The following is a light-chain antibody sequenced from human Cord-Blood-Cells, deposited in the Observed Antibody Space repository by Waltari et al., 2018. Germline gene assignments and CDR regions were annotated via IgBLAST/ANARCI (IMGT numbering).Light chain of an antibody. CDR2: EGS. CDR1: SSDVGSYNL. Sequence: QSALTQPASVSGSPGQSITISCTGTSSDVGSYNLVPWYQQHPGNAPKPMIYEGSKRPSGVSNRFSGSKSGNTASLTISGLQAEDEADYYCCSYAGSSTFRVFGGGTKLTVL. V-gene: IGLV2-23*03. CDR3: CSYAGSSTFRV. J-gene: IGLJ2*01.